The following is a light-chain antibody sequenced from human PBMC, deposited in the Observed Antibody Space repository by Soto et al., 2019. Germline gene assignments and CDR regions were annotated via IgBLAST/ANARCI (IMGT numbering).Light chain of an antibody. CDR3: QQSFSTPRT. Sequence: EIVLTQSPATLSLSPGERATLSCRASQSISSYLAWYQQKPGQAARLLIFDASNRATGIPARFSGSGSGTDFTLTINGLQPEDFATYYCQQSFSTPRTFGQGTRVDI. CDR1: QSISSY. CDR2: DAS. V-gene: IGKV3-11*01. J-gene: IGKJ1*01.